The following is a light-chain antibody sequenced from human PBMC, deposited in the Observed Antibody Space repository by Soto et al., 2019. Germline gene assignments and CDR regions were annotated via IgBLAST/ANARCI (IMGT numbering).Light chain of an antibody. Sequence: QSALTQPASMSGSPVQSITISCTGTSGDVGFYDFVSWYQQHPGKVPRLLISGVTKRLSGVSHRCSGSKSGNTASLTISGLQFEFQAAYSCASYTGSSTYLFGGGTKLTVL. V-gene: IGLV2-14*03. CDR2: GVT. CDR1: SGDVGFYDF. CDR3: ASYTGSSTYL. J-gene: IGLJ3*02.